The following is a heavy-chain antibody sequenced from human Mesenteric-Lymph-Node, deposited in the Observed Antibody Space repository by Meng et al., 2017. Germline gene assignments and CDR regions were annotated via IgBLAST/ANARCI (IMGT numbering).Heavy chain of an antibody. J-gene: IGHJ1*01. CDR2: ISTNGDNT. CDR3: AKFHRLPTATGDLHH. CDR1: GFTFTNYI. V-gene: IGHV3-23*01. D-gene: IGHD2-2*01. Sequence: GESLKISCAASGFTFTNYIMSWVRQAPGKGLEWVSSISTNGDNTYYADSVKGRFTISRDNSKNTLFLQMHSLSAEDTALYYCAKFHRLPTATGDLHHWGQGTLVTVSS.